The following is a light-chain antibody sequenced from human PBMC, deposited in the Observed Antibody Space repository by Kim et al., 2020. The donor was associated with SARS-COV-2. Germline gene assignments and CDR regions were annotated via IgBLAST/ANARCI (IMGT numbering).Light chain of an antibody. V-gene: IGLV3-19*01. J-gene: IGLJ3*02. CDR3: NSRDRNGNHGV. CDR2: NRN. CDR1: SLRNYF. Sequence: SSELTQDPAVSVALGQTVRLTCQGDSLRNYFASWYQQKPGQAPVLVMYNRNNRPSGIPDRFSGSRSGNTASLTITGAQAEDEADYYCNSRDRNGNHGVFGGGTQLTVL.